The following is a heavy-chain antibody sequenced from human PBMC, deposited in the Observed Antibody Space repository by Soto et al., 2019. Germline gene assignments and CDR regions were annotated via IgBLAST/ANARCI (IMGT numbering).Heavy chain of an antibody. CDR1: GFNFSSYA. CDR3: AKGEPPPYYDILTGYYRTYYYYGMDV. J-gene: IGHJ6*02. V-gene: IGHV3-23*01. CDR2: ISGSGGST. D-gene: IGHD3-9*01. Sequence: GGSLRLSYAASGFNFSSYAMSWVRQAPGKGLEWVSAISGSGGSTYYADSVKGRFTISRDNSKNTLYLQMNSLRAEDTAVYYCAKGEPPPYYDILTGYYRTYYYYGMDVWGQGTTVTVSS.